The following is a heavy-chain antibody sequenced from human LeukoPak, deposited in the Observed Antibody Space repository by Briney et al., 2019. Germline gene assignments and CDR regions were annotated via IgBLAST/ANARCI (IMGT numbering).Heavy chain of an antibody. CDR2: ISGSGGST. V-gene: IGHV3-23*01. D-gene: IGHD3-9*01. Sequence: GGSLRLSCAASGFTFSSYAMSWVRQAPGKGLEWVSAISGSGGSTYYADSVKGRFTISRDNSKNTLYLQMNSLRTEDMAVYYCAKAEGYDILTGLDYWGQGTLVTVSS. J-gene: IGHJ4*02. CDR1: GFTFSSYA. CDR3: AKAEGYDILTGLDY.